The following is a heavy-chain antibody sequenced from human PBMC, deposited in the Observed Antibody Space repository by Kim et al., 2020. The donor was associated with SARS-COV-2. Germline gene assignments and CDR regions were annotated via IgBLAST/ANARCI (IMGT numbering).Heavy chain of an antibody. CDR1: GFTFDDCA. D-gene: IGHD3-22*01. CDR2: ISWNSGSI. V-gene: IGHV3-9*01. Sequence: GGSLRLSCAASGFTFDDCAMHWVRQAPGKGLEWVSGISWNSGSIGYADSVKGRFTISRDNAKNSLYLRMNSLRAEDTALYYCAKDLSPYYYDSSGYYPHINYYYYYGMDVWGQGTTVTVSS. J-gene: IGHJ6*02. CDR3: AKDLSPYYYDSSGYYPHINYYYYYGMDV.